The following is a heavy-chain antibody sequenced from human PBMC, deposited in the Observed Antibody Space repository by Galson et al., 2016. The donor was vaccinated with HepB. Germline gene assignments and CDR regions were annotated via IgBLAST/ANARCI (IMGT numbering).Heavy chain of an antibody. CDR3: ARVNASAYFEHLDY. J-gene: IGHJ4*02. CDR2: TYYRSKWYI. Sequence: CAISGDSVSSNIAAWNWIRQSPSRGLEWLGRTYYRSKWYIDYAVSVKSRITINPDTSKNQFSLQLNSVTPEATAVYYCARVNASAYFEHLDYWGQGTLVSVSS. V-gene: IGHV6-1*01. D-gene: IGHD5-12*01. CDR1: GDSVSSNIAA.